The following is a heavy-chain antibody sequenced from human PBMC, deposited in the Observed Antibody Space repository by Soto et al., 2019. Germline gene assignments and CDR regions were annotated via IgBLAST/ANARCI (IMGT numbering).Heavy chain of an antibody. Sequence: QVRLVESGGGLIQPGGSLRLSYAVSGFTFSDYYMSWIRQAPGKGLEWISYISSSGSFTNYAHSVKGRFTISRDNAKNSLYLQMNSLRDEDTAVYYCGRVYSSGWYLWDYWGQGTLVAVSS. CDR3: GRVYSSGWYLWDY. D-gene: IGHD6-19*01. V-gene: IGHV3-11*05. CDR1: GFTFSDYY. CDR2: ISSSGSFT. J-gene: IGHJ4*02.